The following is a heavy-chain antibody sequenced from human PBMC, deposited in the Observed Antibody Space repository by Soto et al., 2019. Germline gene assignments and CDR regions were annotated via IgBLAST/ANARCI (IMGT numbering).Heavy chain of an antibody. V-gene: IGHV4-39*07. Sequence: PSETLSLTCTVSGGSISSSRCHWGWIRQPPGKGLEWIASIKYSGTTFYNPSLKSRVTISVDTSKNQFSLKLSSVTAADTAVYYCASERFNYYGLNWFDPWGQGTLVTVSS. CDR1: GGSISSSRCH. CDR3: ASERFNYYGLNWFDP. CDR2: IKYSGTT. J-gene: IGHJ5*02. D-gene: IGHD3-10*01.